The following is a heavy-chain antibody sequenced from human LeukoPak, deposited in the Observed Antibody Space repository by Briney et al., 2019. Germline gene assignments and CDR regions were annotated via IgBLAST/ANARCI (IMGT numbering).Heavy chain of an antibody. CDR2: ITGSGGST. D-gene: IGHD3-10*01. CDR1: GFTFSSYC. V-gene: IGHV3-23*01. J-gene: IGHJ2*01. CDR3: AKGFYGSRYWYFDR. Sequence: GGTLRLSCAASGFTFSSYCMSWVRQAPGRGLEWVSTITGSGGSTYDADSVKGRFTISRDNSKNTLYLQMNSLRAEDTAVYYCAKGFYGSRYWYFDRWGRGTLVTVSS.